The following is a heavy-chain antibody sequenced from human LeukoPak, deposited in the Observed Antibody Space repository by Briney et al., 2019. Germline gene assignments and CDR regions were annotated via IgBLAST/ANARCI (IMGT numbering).Heavy chain of an antibody. CDR2: ISGSYGST. CDR1: VFTFSSYA. Sequence: SGASLRLSCAASVFTFSSYAMSWVRQAPGKGLEGGSAISGSYGSTYYAYSVKGRFTISRDNSKNTLYLQMSSLRAEDTAVYYCAKDRYCSSTSCYLDCWGQGTLVTVSS. CDR3: AKDRYCSSTSCYLDC. V-gene: IGHV3-23*01. J-gene: IGHJ4*02. D-gene: IGHD2-2*01.